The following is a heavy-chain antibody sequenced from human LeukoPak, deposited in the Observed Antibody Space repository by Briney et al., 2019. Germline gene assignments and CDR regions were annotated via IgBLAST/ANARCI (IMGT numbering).Heavy chain of an antibody. CDR3: ASANTGDDFGY. J-gene: IGHJ4*02. D-gene: IGHD3-16*01. CDR2: IYTSGST. CDR1: GGSISSGSYY. Sequence: SETLSLTCTVSGGSISSGSYYWSRIRQPAGKGLEWIGRIYTSGSTNYNPSLKSRVTISVDTSKNQFSLKLSSVTAADTAVYYCASANTGDDFGYWGQGTLVTVSS. V-gene: IGHV4-61*02.